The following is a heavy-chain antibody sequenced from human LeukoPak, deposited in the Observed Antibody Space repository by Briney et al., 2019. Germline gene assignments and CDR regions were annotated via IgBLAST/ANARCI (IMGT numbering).Heavy chain of an antibody. V-gene: IGHV4-39*07. J-gene: IGHJ6*03. CDR2: IYYSGST. Sequence: SETLSLTCTISGGSISSSSYYWGWIRQPPGKGLEWIGSIYYSGSTYYNPSLKSRVTISVDTSKNQFSLKLSSVTAADTAVYYCARVPRSYYYYYYMDVWGKGTTVTVSS. CDR1: GGSISSSSYY. CDR3: ARVPRSYYYYYYMDV.